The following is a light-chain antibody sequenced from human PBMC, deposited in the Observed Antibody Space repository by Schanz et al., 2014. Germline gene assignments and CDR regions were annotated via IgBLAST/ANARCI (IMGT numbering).Light chain of an antibody. CDR2: GAS. CDR3: QQYNNWPRA. CDR1: QSVNNN. V-gene: IGKV3-15*01. J-gene: IGKJ1*01. Sequence: EIVLTQSPGTLSLSPGERATLSCRASQSVNNNYLAWYQQKPGQAPRLLIYGASTRATGIPARFSGSGSGTEFTLTISSLQSEDFAVYYCQQYNNWPRAFGQGTKVEIK.